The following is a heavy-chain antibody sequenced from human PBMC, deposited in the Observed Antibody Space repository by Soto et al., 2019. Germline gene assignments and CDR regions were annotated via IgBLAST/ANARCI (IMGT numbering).Heavy chain of an antibody. CDR2: ISAHNGNT. Sequence: QVHLVQSGAEVKKPGASVKVSCKASGYTFTSYGITWLRQAPGQGLEWMGWISAHNGNTDYAQKLQGRVIVTRDTSTSTAYMELRSRRSDDTAVYYCARGRYGDYWGQGALVTVAS. CDR3: ARGRYGDY. D-gene: IGHD1-1*01. V-gene: IGHV1-18*01. CDR1: GYTFTSYG. J-gene: IGHJ4*02.